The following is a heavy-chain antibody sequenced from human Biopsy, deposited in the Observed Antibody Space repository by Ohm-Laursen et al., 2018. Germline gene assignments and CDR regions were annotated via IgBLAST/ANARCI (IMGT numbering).Heavy chain of an antibody. CDR3: VKQWGGYNFDS. CDR1: GFPFHNYA. CDR2: INAPGGKT. J-gene: IGHJ5*01. D-gene: IGHD1-14*01. V-gene: IGHV3-23*01. Sequence: GSLRLSCTASGFPFHNYAMNWVRQAPRKGLEWVSGINAPGGKTYYADSVKGRFTISRDNSKQMVHLEINSLTADDTAVYYCVKQWGGYNFDSWGQGTLVTVSS.